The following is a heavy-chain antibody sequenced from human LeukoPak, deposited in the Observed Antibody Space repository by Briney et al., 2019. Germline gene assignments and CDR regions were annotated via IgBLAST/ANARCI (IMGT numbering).Heavy chain of an antibody. CDR2: IYSGGST. CDR1: GFTVSSNY. V-gene: IGHV3-53*01. J-gene: IGHJ6*03. Sequence: GGSLRLSCAASGFTVSSNYMSWVRQAPGKGLEWVSVIYSGGSTYYAGSVKGRFTISRDNSKNTLYLQMNSLRAEDTAVYYCARVKAGYYYYMDVWGKGTTVTVSS. CDR3: ARVKAGYYYYMDV. D-gene: IGHD3-10*01.